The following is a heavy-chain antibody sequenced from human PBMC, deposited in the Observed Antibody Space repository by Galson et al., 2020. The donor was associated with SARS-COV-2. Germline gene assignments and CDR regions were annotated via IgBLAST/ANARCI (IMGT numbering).Heavy chain of an antibody. Sequence: GGSLRLSCAASGFTFSRYAIAWARQAPGKGLEWVSGISGGGGSTYYADSVKGRFTISRDISQNTVYLQMSSLRAEDTAVNYCAKDRGNDYGDQLGFWGQGTQVTVSS. D-gene: IGHD4-17*01. J-gene: IGHJ4*02. CDR3: AKDRGNDYGDQLGF. V-gene: IGHV3-23*01. CDR1: GFTFSRYA. CDR2: ISGGGGST.